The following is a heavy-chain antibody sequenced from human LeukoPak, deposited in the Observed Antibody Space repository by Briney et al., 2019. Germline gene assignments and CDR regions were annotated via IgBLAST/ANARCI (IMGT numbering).Heavy chain of an antibody. CDR1: GFTFSTFA. Sequence: GGSLRLSCAASGFTFSTFAMIWVRQPPGKGLVWVSRINSDGINTSYADSVKGRFTISRDNAKNTLNLQMNSLRAEDTAVYYCAKDLRFRHAKGGGVSALDYWGQGTLVTVSS. V-gene: IGHV3-74*01. CDR2: INSDGINT. D-gene: IGHD4-17*01. J-gene: IGHJ4*02. CDR3: AKDLRFRHAKGGGVSALDY.